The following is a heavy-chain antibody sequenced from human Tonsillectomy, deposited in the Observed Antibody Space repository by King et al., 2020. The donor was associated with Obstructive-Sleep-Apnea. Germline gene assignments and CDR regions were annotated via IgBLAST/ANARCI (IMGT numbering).Heavy chain of an antibody. D-gene: IGHD3-9*01. CDR1: GFTFSSYG. V-gene: IGHV3-33*01. CDR3: ARENYDILTGYYPTDAFDI. J-gene: IGHJ3*02. CDR2: IWYDGSNK. Sequence: QLVQSGGGVVQPGRSLRLSCAASGFTFSSYGMHWVRQAPGKGLEWVAVIWYDGSNKYYADSVKGRLTISRENSKNTLYLQMNSLRAEDTAVYYCARENYDILTGYYPTDAFDIWGQGTMVTVSS.